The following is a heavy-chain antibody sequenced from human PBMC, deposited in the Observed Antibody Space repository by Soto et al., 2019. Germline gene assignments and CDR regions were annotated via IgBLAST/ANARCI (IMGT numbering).Heavy chain of an antibody. V-gene: IGHV3-23*01. CDR2: ISGSGGST. D-gene: IGHD2-2*01. Sequence: GGSLRLSCAASGFTFSSYAMSWVRQAPGKGLEWVSAISGSGGSTYYADTVKGRFTISRDNSKNTLYLQMNSLRAEDTAVYYCAKDHCSSTSCYIDIYYYYGMDVWGQGTTVTVSS. CDR1: GFTFSSYA. J-gene: IGHJ6*02. CDR3: AKDHCSSTSCYIDIYYYYGMDV.